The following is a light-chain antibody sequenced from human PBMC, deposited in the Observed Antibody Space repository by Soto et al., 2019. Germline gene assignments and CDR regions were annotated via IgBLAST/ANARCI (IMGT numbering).Light chain of an antibody. Sequence: QSALTQPRSVSGSPGQSVTISCTGTSSDVGAYIYVSWYQQYPAKAPKVMIYDVGRRPSGVPDRFSGSKSGNTASLTISGLQAEDEAVYFCCSYAGNKTVVFGGGTKLTLL. J-gene: IGLJ3*02. CDR2: DVG. CDR1: SSDVGAYIY. CDR3: CSYAGNKTVV. V-gene: IGLV2-11*01.